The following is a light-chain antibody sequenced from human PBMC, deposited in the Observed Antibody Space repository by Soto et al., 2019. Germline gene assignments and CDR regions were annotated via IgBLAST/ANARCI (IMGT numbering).Light chain of an antibody. V-gene: IGKV1-27*01. CDR2: AAS. Sequence: DIQMTQSPSSLSASVGDRITITCRASQGISNYLVWYQQKPGKVPKLLIYAASTLQSGVPSRFSGSGSGTDFTLTISSPLPEDVATYYCQNYNGAPWTFGQGTKVEIK. CDR1: QGISNY. CDR3: QNYNGAPWT. J-gene: IGKJ1*01.